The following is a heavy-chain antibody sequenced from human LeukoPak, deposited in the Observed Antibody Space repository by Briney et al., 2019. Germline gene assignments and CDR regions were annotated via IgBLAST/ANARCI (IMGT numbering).Heavy chain of an antibody. CDR1: GFTFDDYA. Sequence: GGSLRLSCAASGFTFDDYAMHWVRQAPGKGLEWVSGISWNSGSIGYADSVKGRFTISRDNAKNSLYLQMNSLRAEDTAVYYCTSANYGPAYWGQGTLATVSS. J-gene: IGHJ4*02. D-gene: IGHD5-24*01. CDR2: ISWNSGSI. CDR3: TSANYGPAY. V-gene: IGHV3-9*01.